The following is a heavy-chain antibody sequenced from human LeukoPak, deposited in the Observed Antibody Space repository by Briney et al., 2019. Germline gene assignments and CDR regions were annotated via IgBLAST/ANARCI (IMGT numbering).Heavy chain of an antibody. CDR3: ARGSDDFWSGYSPSY. J-gene: IGHJ4*02. CDR2: INPNSGGT. Sequence: GASVKVSCRASGYTFTGYYMHWARQAPGQGLEWMGWINPNSGGTNYAQKFQGRVTMTRDTSISTAYMELSRLRSDDTAVYYCARGSDDFWSGYSPSYWGQGTLVTVSS. D-gene: IGHD3-3*01. V-gene: IGHV1-2*02. CDR1: GYTFTGYY.